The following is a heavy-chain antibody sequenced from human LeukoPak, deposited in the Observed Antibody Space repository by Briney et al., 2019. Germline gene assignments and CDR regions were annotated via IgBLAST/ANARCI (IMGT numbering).Heavy chain of an antibody. CDR2: IGTAGDT. Sequence: GGSLRLSCAASGFTFSSYDMHWVRQATGKGLEWVSAIGTAGDTYYPGSVKGRFTISRENAKNSLYLQMNSLRAGDTAVYYCARALGSYYLFDYWGQGTLVTVSS. J-gene: IGHJ4*02. CDR1: GFTFSSYD. V-gene: IGHV3-13*01. CDR3: ARALGSYYLFDY. D-gene: IGHD3-10*01.